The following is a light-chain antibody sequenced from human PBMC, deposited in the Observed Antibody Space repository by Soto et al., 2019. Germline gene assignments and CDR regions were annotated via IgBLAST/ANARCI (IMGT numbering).Light chain of an antibody. Sequence: QSVLTQPASVSGSPGQSITISCTGTSSDVGGYNYVSWYQQHPDKAPILMIYNVNNRPSGVSKRFSGSKSGNTASLAISGLQAEDEADYYCSSYTLSSTHVFGTGTKVTVL. V-gene: IGLV2-14*01. CDR3: SSYTLSSTHV. CDR1: SSDVGGYNY. J-gene: IGLJ1*01. CDR2: NVN.